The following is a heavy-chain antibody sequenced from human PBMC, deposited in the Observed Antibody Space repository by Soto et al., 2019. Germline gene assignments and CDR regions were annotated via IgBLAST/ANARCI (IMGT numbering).Heavy chain of an antibody. Sequence: PGESLKISCKGSGYTFTSYWIGWVRQVPGKGPEWMGIIFPGDSDTRYSPSFQGQVTISADRSISTAYLQWSSLKASDTAIYYCATHYTDYYGYRGPGTLLT. CDR2: IFPGDSDT. D-gene: IGHD4-17*01. CDR3: ATHYTDYYGY. CDR1: GYTFTSYW. V-gene: IGHV5-51*01. J-gene: IGHJ4*02.